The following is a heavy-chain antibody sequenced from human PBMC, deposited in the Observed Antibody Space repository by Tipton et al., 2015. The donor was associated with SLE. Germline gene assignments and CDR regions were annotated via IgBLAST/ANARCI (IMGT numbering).Heavy chain of an antibody. V-gene: IGHV3-7*01. Sequence: SLRLSCEASGFTFSSYWMSWVRQAPGKGLEWVANIYQDGGEKYYVDSVKGRFTISRDNAKNSLYLQMNSLRAEDTAVYYCARAGAGPKPYWGQGTLVTVSS. D-gene: IGHD6-19*01. CDR2: IYQDGGEK. CDR1: GFTFSSYW. CDR3: ARAGAGPKPY. J-gene: IGHJ4*02.